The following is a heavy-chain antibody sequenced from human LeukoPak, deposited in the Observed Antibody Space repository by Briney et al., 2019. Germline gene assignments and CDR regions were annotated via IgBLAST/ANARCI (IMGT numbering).Heavy chain of an antibody. CDR3: ARHLSAGTYPLDN. V-gene: IGHV4-59*08. CDR1: GGSISGYY. Sequence: SETLSLTCTVSGGSISGYYRSWIRQPPGKRLEWIGFIYYSGTTKYNPSLNSRVTILLDTSKNQFSLKLSSVTAADTAMYYCARHLSAGTYPLDNWGQGTLVTVSS. CDR2: IYYSGTT. D-gene: IGHD3-16*02. J-gene: IGHJ4*02.